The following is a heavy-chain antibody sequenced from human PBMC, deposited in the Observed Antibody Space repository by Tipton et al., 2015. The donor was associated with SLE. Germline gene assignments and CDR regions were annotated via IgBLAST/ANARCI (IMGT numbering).Heavy chain of an antibody. Sequence: TLSLTCTVSGGAIRSSNYYWCWIRQPPGKGLEWIGSISYIGNNYYNPSLKSRLTISVDTSKNQFSLKLSSVTAADSALYLCARHDAGGYFFDSWGQGSLV. J-gene: IGHJ4*02. CDR1: GGAIRSSNYY. CDR2: ISYIGNN. D-gene: IGHD5-12*01. V-gene: IGHV4-39*07. CDR3: ARHDAGGYFFDS.